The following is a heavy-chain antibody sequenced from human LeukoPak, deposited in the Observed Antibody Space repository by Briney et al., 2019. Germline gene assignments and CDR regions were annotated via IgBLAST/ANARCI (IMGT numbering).Heavy chain of an antibody. CDR2: VYSSGGT. CDR3: ARDSNAYGDHKGRFDY. V-gene: IGHV4-4*07. D-gene: IGHD4-17*01. CDR1: GGSINSYF. Sequence: PSETPSLTCTVSGGSINSYFWSWIRQPAGKGLEWIGRVYSSGGTKYNPSLKSRVTISLDTSKNQFSLRLTSVTAADSALYFCARDSNAYGDHKGRFDYWGQGSLVTVSS. J-gene: IGHJ4*02.